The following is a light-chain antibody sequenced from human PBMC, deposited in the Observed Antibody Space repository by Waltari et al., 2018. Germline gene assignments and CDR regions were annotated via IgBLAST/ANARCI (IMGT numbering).Light chain of an antibody. CDR3: MQALQTPLT. J-gene: IGKJ4*01. Sequence: DIVMTQSSISLHFTPGEPASISCRSSQSLLHSNGYNYLDWYLQKPGQSPQLLIYLGSNRASGVPDRFSGSGSGTDFTLKISRVEAEDVGVYYCMQALQTPLTFGGGTKVEIK. CDR1: QSLLHSNGYNY. V-gene: IGKV2-28*01. CDR2: LGS.